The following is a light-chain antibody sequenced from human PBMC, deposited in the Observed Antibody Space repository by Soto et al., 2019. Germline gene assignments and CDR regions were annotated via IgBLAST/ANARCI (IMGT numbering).Light chain of an antibody. CDR2: IHSDGSH. Sequence: QLVLTQSPSASASLGASVKLTCTLSSGHSSYGIAWHQQQPEKGPRYLMKIHSDGSHAKGDGIPDRFSGSSSGAERYLTISSLQSEDEGDYYCQTWGTGAWVFGGGTKLTVL. J-gene: IGLJ3*02. V-gene: IGLV4-69*01. CDR1: SGHSSYG. CDR3: QTWGTGAWV.